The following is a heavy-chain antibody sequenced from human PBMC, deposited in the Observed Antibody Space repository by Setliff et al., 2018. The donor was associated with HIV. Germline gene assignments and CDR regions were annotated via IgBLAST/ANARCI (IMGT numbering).Heavy chain of an antibody. D-gene: IGHD2-15*01. Sequence: PSETLSLTCAVSGYSISSGYYWGWIRQPPGKGLEWIGSIYQSGSTYYNPSLKSRVTISVDTSKNQFSLNLSSVTAADTAVYYCARVRYCSGISCYGYFDLWGRGTLVTVS. CDR3: ARVRYCSGISCYGYFDL. V-gene: IGHV4-38-2*01. J-gene: IGHJ2*01. CDR2: IYQSGST. CDR1: GYSISSGYY.